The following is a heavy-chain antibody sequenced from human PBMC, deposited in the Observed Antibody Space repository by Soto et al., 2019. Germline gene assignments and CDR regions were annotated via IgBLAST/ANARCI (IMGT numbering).Heavy chain of an antibody. CDR3: ARGGSSDWQVALDI. D-gene: IGHD6-19*01. Sequence: KASETLSLTCAVYAGSFSHYYWNWIRQSPGKGLEWIGKIKHSGSSNYNPSLRSRVSISVDMSKNQFSLRLTSVTAADTAVYYCARGGSSDWQVALDIWGQGTVVTVSS. V-gene: IGHV4-34*01. CDR2: IKHSGSS. CDR1: AGSFSHYY. J-gene: IGHJ3*02.